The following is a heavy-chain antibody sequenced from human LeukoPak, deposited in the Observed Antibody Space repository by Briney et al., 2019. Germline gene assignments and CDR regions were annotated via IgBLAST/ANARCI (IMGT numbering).Heavy chain of an antibody. CDR3: ARDWGYCSSTSCYNSGLWPGY. Sequence: ASVKVSCKASGYTFTNHGFSWVRQAPGQGLEWMGWISTHNINTNYAQKFQGRVAMTTDTSTNTAYMELRSLRSDDTAVYYCARDWGYCSSTSCYNSGLWPGYWGLGTLVTVSS. V-gene: IGHV1-18*01. J-gene: IGHJ4*02. D-gene: IGHD2-2*02. CDR1: GYTFTNHG. CDR2: ISTHNINT.